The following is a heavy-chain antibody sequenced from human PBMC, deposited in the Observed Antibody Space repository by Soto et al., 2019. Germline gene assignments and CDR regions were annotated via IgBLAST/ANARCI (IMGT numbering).Heavy chain of an antibody. J-gene: IGHJ6*02. CDR1: RYSFTSYW. CDR3: ARSVILGYYYYGMDV. V-gene: IGHV5-10-1*01. D-gene: IGHD2-8*02. CDR2: IDPSDSYT. Sequence: GESLKIACHGSRYSFTSYWLSWVRQMPGKGLEWMGRIDPSDSYTNYSPSFQGHVTISADKSISTAYLQWSSLKASDTAMYYCARSVILGYYYYGMDVWGQGTTVTVSS.